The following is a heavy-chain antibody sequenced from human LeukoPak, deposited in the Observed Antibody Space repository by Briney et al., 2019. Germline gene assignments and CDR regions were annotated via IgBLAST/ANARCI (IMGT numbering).Heavy chain of an antibody. Sequence: GGSLRLSCAASGFTVSSNYMSWVRQAPGKGLEWVSVIYSGGSTYYADSVKGRFTISGDNAKNSLSLQMNSLRADDAAVYYCARASSKQLAGYLPDGFDIWGQGTMVTVSS. CDR1: GFTVSSNY. J-gene: IGHJ3*02. CDR2: IYSGGST. V-gene: IGHV3-66*01. D-gene: IGHD3-9*01. CDR3: ARASSKQLAGYLPDGFDI.